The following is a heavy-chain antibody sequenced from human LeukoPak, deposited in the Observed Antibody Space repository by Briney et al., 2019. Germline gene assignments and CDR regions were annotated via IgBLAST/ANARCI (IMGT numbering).Heavy chain of an antibody. V-gene: IGHV1-46*01. CDR3: ARPAVDGYYFDY. J-gene: IGHJ4*02. D-gene: IGHD2-21*01. CDR2: INPSCGST. CDR1: GYTFTSYY. Sequence: ASVNVSCKSSGYTFTSYYMHWVRHAPAQGLEWMGIINPSCGSTSYAQKFEGRVTMTRDTSTSTVYIELSSLRSEDRAVYYCARPAVDGYYFDYWGQGTLVTVSS.